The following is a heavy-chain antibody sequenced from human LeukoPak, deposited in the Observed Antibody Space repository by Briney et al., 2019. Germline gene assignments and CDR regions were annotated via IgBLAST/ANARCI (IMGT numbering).Heavy chain of an antibody. Sequence: SETLSLTCAVYGGSFSGYYWSWIRQPPGKGLEWIGEINHSGSTNYNPSLKSRVTISVDTSKNQFSLKLSSVTAADTAVYYCARSGGYNSGYWGQGTLVTVSS. CDR2: INHSGST. V-gene: IGHV4-34*01. CDR1: GGSFSGYY. D-gene: IGHD5-24*01. J-gene: IGHJ4*02. CDR3: ARSGGYNSGY.